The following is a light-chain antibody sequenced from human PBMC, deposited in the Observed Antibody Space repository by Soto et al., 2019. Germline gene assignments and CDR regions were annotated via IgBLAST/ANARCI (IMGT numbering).Light chain of an antibody. J-gene: IGKJ1*01. V-gene: IGKV1-39*01. Sequence: IQMPQSPSSLSASLGDRFTITCRASQSISSYLNWYQQKPGKAPKLLIYAASSLQSGVPSRFSGSGSGTTFTLTISSLQSDDFATYYCLQYNGYYRTFGQGTKVDIK. CDR1: QSISSY. CDR2: AAS. CDR3: LQYNGYYRT.